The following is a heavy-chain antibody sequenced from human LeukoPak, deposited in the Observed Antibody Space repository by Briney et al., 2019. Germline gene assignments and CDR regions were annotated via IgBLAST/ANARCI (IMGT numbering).Heavy chain of an antibody. V-gene: IGHV1-24*01. CDR2: FDPEDGET. J-gene: IGHJ6*02. D-gene: IGHD2-15*01. CDR3: ATCGSCYPPYYYYYGMDV. Sequence: ASVKVSCKVSGYTLTELSMHWVRQAPGKGLEWMGGFDPEDGETIYAQKFQGRVTMTEDTSTDTAYMELSSLRSEDTAVYYCATCGSCYPPYYYYYGMDVWGQGTTVTVSS. CDR1: GYTLTELS.